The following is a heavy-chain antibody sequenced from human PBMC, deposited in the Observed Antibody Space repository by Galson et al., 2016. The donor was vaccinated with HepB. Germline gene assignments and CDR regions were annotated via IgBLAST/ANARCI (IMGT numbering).Heavy chain of an antibody. J-gene: IGHJ5*02. V-gene: IGHV3-33*01. D-gene: IGHD3-3*01. CDR1: RFTFSRYG. CDR2: ILYDGSKK. CDR3: ARDSFTIFGVTPNWFDP. Sequence: SLRLSCAASRFTFSRYGIHWVRQAPGKGLEWVAVILYDGSKKYYADSVKGRFTISRDNSKNTLYLQMNSLRAEDTAVYYCARDSFTIFGVTPNWFDPWGQGTLVTVSS.